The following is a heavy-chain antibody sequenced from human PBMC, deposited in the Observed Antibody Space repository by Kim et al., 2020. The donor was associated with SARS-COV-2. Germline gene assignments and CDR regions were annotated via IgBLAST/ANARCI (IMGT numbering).Heavy chain of an antibody. Sequence: SETLSLTCTVSGGSISSGGYYWSWIRQHPGKGLEWIGYIYYSGSTYYNPSLKSRVTISVDTSKNQFSLKLSSVTAADTAVYYCAREFRVTMVRGVLNWFDPWGQGTLVTVSS. CDR1: GGSISSGGYY. CDR3: AREFRVTMVRGVLNWFDP. D-gene: IGHD3-10*01. V-gene: IGHV4-31*03. J-gene: IGHJ5*02. CDR2: IYYSGST.